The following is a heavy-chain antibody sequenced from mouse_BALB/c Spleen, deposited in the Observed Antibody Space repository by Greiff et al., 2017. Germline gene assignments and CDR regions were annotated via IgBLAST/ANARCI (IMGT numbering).Heavy chain of an antibody. V-gene: IGHV2-9-2*01. Sequence: VQLKESGPGLVAPSQSLSITCTVSGFSLTSYDISWIRQPPGKGLEWLGVIWTGGGTNYNSAFMSRLSISKDNSKSQVFLKMNSLQTDDTAIYYCVRVGNYYYAMDYWGQGTSVTVSS. CDR2: IWTGGGT. D-gene: IGHD2-1*01. CDR3: VRVGNYYYAMDY. J-gene: IGHJ4*01. CDR1: GFSLTSYD.